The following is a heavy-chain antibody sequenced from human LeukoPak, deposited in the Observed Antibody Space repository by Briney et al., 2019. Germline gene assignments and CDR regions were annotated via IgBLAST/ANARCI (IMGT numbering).Heavy chain of an antibody. D-gene: IGHD2-8*01. CDR2: ISSSSSTI. CDR3: AEDRGLVVHDGMDV. Sequence: PGGSLRLSCAASGFTFSSYSMNWVRQAPGKGLEWVSYISSSSSTIYYADSVKGRFTISRDNAKNSLYLQMNSLRAEDTAVYFCAEDRGLVVHDGMDVWGQGTTVTVSS. V-gene: IGHV3-48*01. J-gene: IGHJ6*02. CDR1: GFTFSSYS.